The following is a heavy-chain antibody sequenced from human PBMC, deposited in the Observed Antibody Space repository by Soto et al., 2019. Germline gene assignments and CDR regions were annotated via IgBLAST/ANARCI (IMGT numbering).Heavy chain of an antibody. J-gene: IGHJ4*02. CDR2: IYSGGYT. CDR1: GFTVSNNY. Sequence: EVQLVESGGGLIQPGGSLRLSCAVSGFTVSNNYMSWVRQAPGKGLEGVSVIYSGGYTAYGDSVKGRFTISRDNSKNTQYPQMKSLGPPPPAVFFCAGPPGGGGYWGQGTLVTVSS. V-gene: IGHV3-53*01. D-gene: IGHD3-10*01. CDR3: AGPPGGGGY.